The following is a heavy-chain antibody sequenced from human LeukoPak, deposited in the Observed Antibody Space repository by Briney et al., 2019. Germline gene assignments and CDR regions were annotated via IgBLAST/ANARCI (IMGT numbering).Heavy chain of an antibody. V-gene: IGHV4-30-2*01. CDR2: IYHSGST. Sequence: PSQTLSLTCTVSGGSISSGGYYWSWIRQPPGEGLEWIGYIYHSGSTYYNPSLKSRVTISVDRSKNQFSLKLSSVTAADTAVYYCARMWPRLGRIDYWGQGTLVTVSS. CDR3: ARMWPRLGRIDY. J-gene: IGHJ4*02. CDR1: GGSISSGGYY. D-gene: IGHD5-12*01.